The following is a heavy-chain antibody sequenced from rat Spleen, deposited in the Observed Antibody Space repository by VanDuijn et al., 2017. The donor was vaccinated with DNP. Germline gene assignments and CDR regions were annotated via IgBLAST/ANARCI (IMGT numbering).Heavy chain of an antibody. Sequence: EVKLVESGGGLVQPGRSLKLSCAPYGFTFNDYWMGWVRQAPGKGLEWIGEINKDRSTINYSPSLKDKFTISRDNAQNTLYLQMRKLGSEDTAIYYCARLGWHGWFAYWGQGTLVTVSS. CDR3: ARLGWHGWFAY. CDR2: INKDRSTI. V-gene: IGHV4-2*01. D-gene: IGHD1-11*01. CDR1: GFTFNDYW. J-gene: IGHJ3*01.